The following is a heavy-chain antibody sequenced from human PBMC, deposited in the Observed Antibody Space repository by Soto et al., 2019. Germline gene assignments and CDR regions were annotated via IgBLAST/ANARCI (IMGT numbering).Heavy chain of an antibody. J-gene: IGHJ6*02. CDR1: GYTFTNSG. CDR3: ARDQGITTFGVYSMYYYGMDV. V-gene: IGHV1-18*01. D-gene: IGHD3-3*01. CDR2: ISTDNGNT. Sequence: QVQLVQSGAEVKKPGASVKVSCKASGYTFTNSGISWVRQAPGQGLEWMGGISTDNGNTNYAQHLQGRVRMTTDTYTSTAYMNLRSMRSDDTAVYYCARDQGITTFGVYSMYYYGMDVWGQGTTVTVSS.